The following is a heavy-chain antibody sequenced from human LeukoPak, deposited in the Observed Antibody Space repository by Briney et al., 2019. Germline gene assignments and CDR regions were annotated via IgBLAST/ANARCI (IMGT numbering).Heavy chain of an antibody. CDR2: INHSGST. D-gene: IGHD3-16*02. Sequence: SETLSLTCAVYGGSFSGYYWSWIRQPPGKGLELIGEINHSGSTNYNPSLKSRVTISVDTSKNQFSLKLSSVTAADTAVYYCASPHYDYVWGSYRYLGDYWGQGTLVTVSS. J-gene: IGHJ4*02. CDR3: ASPHYDYVWGSYRYLGDY. CDR1: GGSFSGYY. V-gene: IGHV4-34*01.